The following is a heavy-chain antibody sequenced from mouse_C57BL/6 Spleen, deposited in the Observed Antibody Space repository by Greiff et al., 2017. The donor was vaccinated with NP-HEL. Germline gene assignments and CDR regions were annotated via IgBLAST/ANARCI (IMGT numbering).Heavy chain of an antibody. V-gene: IGHV1-54*01. CDR2: INPGRGGS. J-gene: IGHJ4*01. D-gene: IGHD2-5*01. CDR3: ARSYYSNYGAMDY. CDR1: GYAFTNYL. Sequence: QVQLQQSGAELVRPGTSVKVSCKASGYAFTNYLIEWVKQRPGQGLEWIGVINPGRGGSNYNEKFKGKATLTADKSSSTAYMHLSSLTSEDSAVYFCARSYYSNYGAMDYWGQGTSVTVSS.